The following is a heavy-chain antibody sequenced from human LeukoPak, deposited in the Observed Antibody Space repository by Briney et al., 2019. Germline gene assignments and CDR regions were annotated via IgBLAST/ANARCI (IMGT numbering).Heavy chain of an antibody. V-gene: IGHV1-24*01. Sequence: ASVKVSCKVSGYTLTELSMHWVRQAPGKGLEWMGGFDPEDGETIYAQKFQGRVTMTEDTSTDTAYMELSSLGSEDTAVYYCATEGRASSTIRTYYYYGMDVWGQGTTVTVSS. CDR2: FDPEDGET. CDR1: GYTLTELS. CDR3: ATEGRASSTIRTYYYYGMDV. D-gene: IGHD2-2*01. J-gene: IGHJ6*02.